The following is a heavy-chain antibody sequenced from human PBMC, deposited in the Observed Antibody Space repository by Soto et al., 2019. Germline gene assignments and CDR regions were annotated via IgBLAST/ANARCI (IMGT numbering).Heavy chain of an antibody. CDR2: INAGNGNT. D-gene: IGHD2-15*01. J-gene: IGHJ4*02. Sequence: ASVKVSCKASGYTFTSYGISWVRQAPGQRLEWMGWINAGNGNTKYSQKFQGRVTITRDTSASTAYMELSSMRSEDTAVYYCARDLGGWPDYWGQGTLVTVSS. CDR1: GYTFTSYG. V-gene: IGHV1-3*01. CDR3: ARDLGGWPDY.